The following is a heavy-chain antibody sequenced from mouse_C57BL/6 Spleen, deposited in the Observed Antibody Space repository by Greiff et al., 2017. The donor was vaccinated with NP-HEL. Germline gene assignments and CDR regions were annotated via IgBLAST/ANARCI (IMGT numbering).Heavy chain of an antibody. J-gene: IGHJ2*01. Sequence: QVQLQQPGAELVRPGTSVKLSCKASGYTFTSYWMHWVKQRPGQGLEWIGVIDPSDSYTNYNQKFKGKATLTVDTSSSTAYMQLSSLTSEDSAVYYCARGRWLLPWGQGTTLTVSS. CDR2: IDPSDSYT. D-gene: IGHD2-3*01. CDR3: ARGRWLLP. CDR1: GYTFTSYW. V-gene: IGHV1-59*01.